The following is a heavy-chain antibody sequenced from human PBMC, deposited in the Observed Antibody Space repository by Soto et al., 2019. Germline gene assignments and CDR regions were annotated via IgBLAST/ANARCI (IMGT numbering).Heavy chain of an antibody. J-gene: IGHJ5*02. Sequence: QVQLVESGGGVVQPGRSLRLSCAASGFTFSSYGMHWVRQAPGKGLEWVAVIWYDGSNKYYADSVKGRFTIARDNSKNTLYLEINTLRAEDTDVYYCARQLWFGEINNWFDPLGQGTLVTVSS. D-gene: IGHD3-10*01. CDR2: IWYDGSNK. CDR3: ARQLWFGEINNWFDP. V-gene: IGHV3-33*01. CDR1: GFTFSSYG.